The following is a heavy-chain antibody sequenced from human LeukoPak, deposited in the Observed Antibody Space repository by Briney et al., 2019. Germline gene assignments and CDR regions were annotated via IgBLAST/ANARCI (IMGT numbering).Heavy chain of an antibody. D-gene: IGHD3-22*01. CDR2: ISGSGGST. CDR1: GFTFSSYG. V-gene: IGHV3-23*01. CDR3: AKADYYDSSGYFLMDY. Sequence: GGSLRLSCAASGFTFSSYGMSWVRKAPGKGLEWVSAISGSGGSTYYADSVKGRFTISRDNSKNTLYLQMNSLRAEDTAVYYCAKADYYDSSGYFLMDYWGQGTVVTVSS. J-gene: IGHJ4*02.